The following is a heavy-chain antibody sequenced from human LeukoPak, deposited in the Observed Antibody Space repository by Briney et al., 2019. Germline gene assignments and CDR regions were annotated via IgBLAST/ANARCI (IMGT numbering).Heavy chain of an antibody. D-gene: IGHD5-12*01. V-gene: IGHV1-69*01. CDR2: IIPIFGTA. Sequence: SVKVSCKASGGTFSSYAISWVRQAPGQGLEWMGGIIPIFGTANYAQKFQGRVTITADESTSTAYMELSSLRSEDTAVYHCARGGYSGYYYYYMDVWGKGTTVTVSS. CDR3: ARGGYSGYYYYYMDV. J-gene: IGHJ6*03. CDR1: GGTFSSYA.